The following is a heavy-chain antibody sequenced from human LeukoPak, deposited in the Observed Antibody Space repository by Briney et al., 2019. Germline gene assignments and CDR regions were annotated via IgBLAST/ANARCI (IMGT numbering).Heavy chain of an antibody. Sequence: GGSLRLSCAASGFTFSSYWMSWVRQAPGKGLEWVANIKQDGSEKCYVDSVKGRFTISRDNAKNSLYLQMNSLRAEDTAVYYCARDLVVPAAMGGFDYWGQGTLVTVSS. CDR2: IKQDGSEK. CDR1: GFTFSSYW. J-gene: IGHJ4*02. V-gene: IGHV3-7*03. CDR3: ARDLVVPAAMGGFDY. D-gene: IGHD2-2*01.